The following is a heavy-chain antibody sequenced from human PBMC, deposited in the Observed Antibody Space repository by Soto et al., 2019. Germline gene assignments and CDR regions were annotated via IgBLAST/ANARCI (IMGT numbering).Heavy chain of an antibody. D-gene: IGHD3-3*01. CDR1: GFTFSNYA. Sequence: GGSLRLSCAASGFTFSNYAMHWVRQAPGKGLEWVSAISGSGGSTYYADSVKGRFTISRDNSKNTLYLQMNSLRAEDTAVYYCAREDFGVVTPRGAFDIWAQRTMVTVSS. CDR2: ISGSGGST. V-gene: IGHV3-23*01. CDR3: AREDFGVVTPRGAFDI. J-gene: IGHJ3*02.